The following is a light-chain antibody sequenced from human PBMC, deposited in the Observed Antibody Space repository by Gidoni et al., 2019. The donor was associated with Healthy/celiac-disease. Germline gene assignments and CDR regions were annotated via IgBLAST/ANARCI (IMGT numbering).Light chain of an antibody. J-gene: IGKJ1*01. V-gene: IGKV1-5*01. CDR3: QQYNSSPWT. Sequence: DIQMTQSPSTLSASAGDRVTITCRASQSISSWLAWYQQKPGNAPKLLIYDASSLESGAPSRFSGSGSGTEFTLTLSSLQPDDFATFYCQQYNSSPWTFGQGTKVEIK. CDR1: QSISSW. CDR2: DAS.